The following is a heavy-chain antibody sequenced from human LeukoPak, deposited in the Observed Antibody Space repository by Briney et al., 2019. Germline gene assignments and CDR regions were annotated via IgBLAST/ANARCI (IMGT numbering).Heavy chain of an antibody. CDR1: GYIFTSYG. D-gene: IGHD3-10*01. CDR3: ARDFYYGSGSYWYNWFDP. V-gene: IGHV1-18*01. CDR2: ISAYNGNT. J-gene: IGHJ5*02. Sequence: ASVKVSCKASGYIFTSYGISWVRQAPGQGLEWMGWISAYNGNTNYAQKLQGRVTMTTDTSASTAYMELRSLRSDDTAVYYCARDFYYGSGSYWYNWFDPWGQGTLVTVSS.